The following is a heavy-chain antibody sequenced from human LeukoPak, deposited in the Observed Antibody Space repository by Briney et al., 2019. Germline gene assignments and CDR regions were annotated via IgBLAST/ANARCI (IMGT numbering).Heavy chain of an antibody. CDR3: AKGTIAARHYYYYYMDV. CDR2: IGGSGGST. CDR1: GFTFSSYA. Sequence: PGGSLRLSCAASGFTFSSYAMSWVRQAPGKGLEWVSAIGGSGGSTYYADSVKGRFTISRDNSKNTLYLQMNSLRAEDTAVYYCAKGTIAARHYYYYYMDVWGKGTTVTVSS. V-gene: IGHV3-23*01. D-gene: IGHD6-6*01. J-gene: IGHJ6*03.